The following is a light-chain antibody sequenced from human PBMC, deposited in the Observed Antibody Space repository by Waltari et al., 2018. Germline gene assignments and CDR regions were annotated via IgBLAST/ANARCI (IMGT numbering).Light chain of an antibody. Sequence: QSVLTQPPSASEAARKSVTISCSGSSSHIGSNSVSWYQQFPGTAPKLLIYYNDQRPSGVSDRFSGSKSGSSASLAISGLQTEDEADFYCASWDDSLGGPVFGGGTRLTVL. CDR3: ASWDDSLGGPV. CDR1: SSHIGSNS. CDR2: YND. V-gene: IGLV1-47*02. J-gene: IGLJ2*01.